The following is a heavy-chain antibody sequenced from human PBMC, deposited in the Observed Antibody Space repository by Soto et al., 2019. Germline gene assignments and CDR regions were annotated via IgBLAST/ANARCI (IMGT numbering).Heavy chain of an antibody. CDR3: VRDRRATPFDS. D-gene: IGHD5-12*01. J-gene: IGHJ4*02. Sequence: QVQLVESGGGVVQPGRSLRLSCAASGFTFSSSGMHWVRQAPGKGLYWVAVISYDGTNTYYADSVKGRFTISRDNSRNTLYLQMNCLRTEDTAIYYCVRDRRATPFDSWGQGTLVTVSS. V-gene: IGHV3-30*03. CDR1: GFTFSSSG. CDR2: ISYDGTNT.